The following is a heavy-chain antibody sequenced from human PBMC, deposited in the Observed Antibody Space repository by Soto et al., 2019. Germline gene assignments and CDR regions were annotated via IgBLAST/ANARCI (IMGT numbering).Heavy chain of an antibody. J-gene: IGHJ4*02. CDR1: GGSFSGYY. D-gene: IGHD6-13*01. Sequence: SGTLSLTCAVYGGSFSGYYWSWIRQPPGKGLEWIGEINHSGSTNYNPSLKSRVTISVDMSKNQFSLKLSSVTAADTAVYYCARGGRQELRPTHISYKIDDWGQGTLVTLSS. CDR3: ARGGRQELRPTHISYKIDD. CDR2: INHSGST. V-gene: IGHV4-34*01.